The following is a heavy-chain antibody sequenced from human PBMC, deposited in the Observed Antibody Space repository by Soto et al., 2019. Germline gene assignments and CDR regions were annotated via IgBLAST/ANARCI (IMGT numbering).Heavy chain of an antibody. CDR2: IWYDGSNK. CDR3: ANQHDYGDYDY. J-gene: IGHJ4*02. V-gene: IGHV3-33*06. Sequence: GGSLRLSCAASGFTFSSYGMHWVRQAPGKGLEWVAVIWYDGSNKYYADSVKGRFTISRDNSKNTLYLQMNSLRAEDTAVYYCANQHDYGDYDYWGQGTLVTVSS. CDR1: GFTFSSYG. D-gene: IGHD4-17*01.